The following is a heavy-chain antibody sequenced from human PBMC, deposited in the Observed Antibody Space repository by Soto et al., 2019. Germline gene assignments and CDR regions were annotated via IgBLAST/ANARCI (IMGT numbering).Heavy chain of an antibody. J-gene: IGHJ4*02. CDR1: GGTFSRHA. D-gene: IGHD3-22*01. CDR3: ARGWGYDSNDYYYAY. CDR2: GIPIFGTA. V-gene: IGHV1-69*01. Sequence: QVQLVQSGAEVRKPGSSVKVSCKASGGTFSRHAIRWVRQAPGQGLEWMGGGIPIFGTANHAQKFQGRVTIIADESTSTVYMELSSLRSEDKARYYCARGWGYDSNDYYYAYWGQGTLVIVSS.